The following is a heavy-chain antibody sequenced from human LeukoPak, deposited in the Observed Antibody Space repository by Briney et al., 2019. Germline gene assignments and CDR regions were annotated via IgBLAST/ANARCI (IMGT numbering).Heavy chain of an antibody. V-gene: IGHV3-23*01. CDR1: GFTSSSYA. CDR3: AKVGAQGYYFDY. J-gene: IGHJ4*02. Sequence: PGGSLRLSCAASGFTSSSYAMSWVRQAPGKGLEWVSAISGSGGSTYYADSVKGRFTISRDNSKNTLYLQMNSLRAEDTAVYYCAKVGAQGYYFDYWGQGTLVTVSS. CDR2: ISGSGGST. D-gene: IGHD1-26*01.